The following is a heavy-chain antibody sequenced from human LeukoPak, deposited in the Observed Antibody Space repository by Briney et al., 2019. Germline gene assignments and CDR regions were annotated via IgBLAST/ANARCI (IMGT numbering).Heavy chain of an antibody. V-gene: IGHV3-7*01. D-gene: IGHD3-10*01. CDR1: GFTFSSYW. CDR2: IKQDGSEK. J-gene: IGHJ6*03. CDR3: ARDPGSGYMDV. Sequence: GGSLRLSCAASGFTFSSYWMSWVRQAPGKGLKWVANIKQDGSEKYYVDSVKGRFTISRDNAKNSLYLQMNSLRAEDTALYYCARDPGSGYMDVWGKGTTVTVSS.